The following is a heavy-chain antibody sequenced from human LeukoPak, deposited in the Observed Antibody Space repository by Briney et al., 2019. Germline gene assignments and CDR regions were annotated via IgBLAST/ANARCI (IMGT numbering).Heavy chain of an antibody. CDR3: ARRDNTAMAPFDY. CDR1: GGTFSSYA. V-gene: IGHV1-69*05. J-gene: IGHJ4*02. Sequence: SVKVSCRASGGTFSSYAISWVRQAPGQGLEWMGGIIPIFGTANYAQKFQGRVTITTDESTSTAYMELSSLRSEDTAVYYCARRDNTAMAPFDYWGQGTLVTVSS. D-gene: IGHD5-18*01. CDR2: IIPIFGTA.